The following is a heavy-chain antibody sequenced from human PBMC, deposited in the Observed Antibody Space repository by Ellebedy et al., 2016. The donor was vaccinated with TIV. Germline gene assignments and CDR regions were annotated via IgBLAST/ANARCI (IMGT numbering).Heavy chain of an antibody. V-gene: IGHV3-30*18. D-gene: IGHD5-12*01. CDR3: AKGLDIVATALDY. J-gene: IGHJ4*02. CDR2: ISYDGSDK. CDR1: GFTFSSYG. Sequence: PGGSLRLSCAASGFTFSSYGMHWVRQAPGTGLEWVAIISYDGSDKYYADSVKGRFTISRDNSKNTLYLQMNSLRAEDTAVFYCAKGLDIVATALDYWGQGTLVTVSS.